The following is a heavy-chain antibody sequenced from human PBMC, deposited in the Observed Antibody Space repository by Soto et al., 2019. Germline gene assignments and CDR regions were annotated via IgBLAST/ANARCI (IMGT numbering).Heavy chain of an antibody. Sequence: QLQLQESGPGLVKPSETLSLTCTVSGGSISSSSYYWGWIRQPPGKGLEWIGSIYYSGSTYYNPSLKSRVTISVDTSKNQLSLQLGPVTAADTAVSYRARHLIWFTPEAPFDYWGQGTLVTVSS. CDR3: ARHLIWFTPEAPFDY. CDR1: GGSISSSSYY. D-gene: IGHD3-10*01. J-gene: IGHJ4*02. V-gene: IGHV4-39*01. CDR2: IYYSGST.